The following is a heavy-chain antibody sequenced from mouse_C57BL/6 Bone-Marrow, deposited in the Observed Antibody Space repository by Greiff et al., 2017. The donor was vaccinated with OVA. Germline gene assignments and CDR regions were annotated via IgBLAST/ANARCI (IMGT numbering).Heavy chain of an antibody. J-gene: IGHJ2*01. CDR2: INPGSGGT. V-gene: IGHV1-54*01. Sequence: QVQLQQPGAELVRPGTSVKVSCKASGYAFTNYLIEWVKQRPGQGLEWIGVINPGSGGTNYNEKFKGKATLTADKSSSTAYMQLSSLTSEDSAVYFCARSGLYYGSYFDYWGQGTTLTVSS. CDR1: GYAFTNYL. D-gene: IGHD1-1*01. CDR3: ARSGLYYGSYFDY.